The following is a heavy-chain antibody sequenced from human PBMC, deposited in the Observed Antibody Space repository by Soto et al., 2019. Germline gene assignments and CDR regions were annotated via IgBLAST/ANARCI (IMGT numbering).Heavy chain of an antibody. D-gene: IGHD2-2*02. CDR3: ERAGDDCSTTSCYMIDY. CDR2: INAGNGKT. CDR1: GYTFTTYA. J-gene: IGHJ4*02. V-gene: IGHV1-3*01. Sequence: ASVKVSCKASGYTFTTYAIHWVRQAPGQRLEWMGWINAGNGKTKYSQKFQDRVTITRDTSATTAYMELSSLTSEDTAVYYCERAGDDCSTTSCYMIDYWGQGTLVTVSS.